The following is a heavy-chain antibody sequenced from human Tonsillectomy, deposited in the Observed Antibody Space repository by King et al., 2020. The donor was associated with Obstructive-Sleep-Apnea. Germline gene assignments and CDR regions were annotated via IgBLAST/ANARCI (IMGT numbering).Heavy chain of an antibody. J-gene: IGHJ3*02. D-gene: IGHD3-3*01. CDR3: ARVRPITIFGVVTVGIDI. CDR2: MYYSGST. CDR1: GGSISSSSYY. Sequence: MQLQESGPGLVKPSETLSLTCTVSGGSISSSSYYWGWIRQPPGKGLEWIGSMYYSGSTYYNSSLRSRVTISVDTSKNQFSLKLSSVTAADTAVYYCARVRPITIFGVVTVGIDIWGQGTMVTVSS. V-gene: IGHV4-39*07.